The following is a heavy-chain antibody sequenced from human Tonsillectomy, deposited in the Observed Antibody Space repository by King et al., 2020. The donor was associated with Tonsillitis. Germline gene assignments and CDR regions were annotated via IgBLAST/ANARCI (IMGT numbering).Heavy chain of an antibody. D-gene: IGHD2/OR15-2a*01. CDR2: INPSGTGT. V-gene: IGHV1-46*01. CDR1: GYSFTNYY. CDR3: AREGGSFRHFDL. Sequence: VQLVESGAEVKEPGASLKVSCKASGYSFTNYYMHWVRQAPGQRLEWMGLINPSGTGTGYAQNFQGRITMTRDMSTGTDYMELSSLRSDDTAVYYCAREGGSFRHFDLWGRGTLVPVSA. J-gene: IGHJ2*01.